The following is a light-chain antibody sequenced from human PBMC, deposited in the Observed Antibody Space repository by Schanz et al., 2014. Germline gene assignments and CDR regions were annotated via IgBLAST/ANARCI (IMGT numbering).Light chain of an antibody. V-gene: IGLV2-11*01. CDR2: DVS. J-gene: IGLJ3*02. Sequence: QSALTQPASVSGSPGQSITISCTGTSSDVGGYNYVAWFQQHPGKAPKLMIYDVSTRPSGVPDRLSGSKSGTSGSLAISGLQSEDEADYYCAGWDDSLNGWVFGGGTKLTVL. CDR3: AGWDDSLNGWV. CDR1: SSDVGGYNY.